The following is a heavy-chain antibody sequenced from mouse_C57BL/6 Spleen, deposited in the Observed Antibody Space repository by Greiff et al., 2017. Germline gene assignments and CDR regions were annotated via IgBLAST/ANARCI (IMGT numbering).Heavy chain of an antibody. CDR1: GYAFSSSW. CDR3: ARLCYDYPPFDY. J-gene: IGHJ2*01. D-gene: IGHD2-4*01. Sequence: VQLQQSGPELVKPGASVKISCKASGYAFSSSWMNWVKQRPGKGLEWIGRIYPGDGDTNYNGKCKGKATLTADKSSSTAYMQLSSLTSEDSAVYVCARLCYDYPPFDYWGQGTTLTVSS. V-gene: IGHV1-82*01. CDR2: IYPGDGDT.